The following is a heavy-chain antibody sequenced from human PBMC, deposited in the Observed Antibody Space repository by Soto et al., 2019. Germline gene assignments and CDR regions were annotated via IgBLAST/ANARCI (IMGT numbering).Heavy chain of an antibody. CDR2: ISGSNGNT. D-gene: IGHD2-2*01. V-gene: IGHV1-18*04. Sequence: QVQLVQSGAEVKKPGASVKVSCKASGYTFTSHGVSWVRQAPGPGLEWMGWISGSNGNTKYAQSFQGRVTLTTDTSTSTAYMELRRLNSDDTAVYYCAREPVDCSSSSCSEDYWGQGTLVTVSS. CDR3: AREPVDCSSSSCSEDY. J-gene: IGHJ4*02. CDR1: GYTFTSHG.